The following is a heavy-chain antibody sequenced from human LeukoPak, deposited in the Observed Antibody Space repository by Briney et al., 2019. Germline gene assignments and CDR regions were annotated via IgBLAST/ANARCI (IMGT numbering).Heavy chain of an antibody. D-gene: IGHD6-13*01. CDR1: GASISDTHW. CDR2: IYHNGNT. Sequence: SGTLSLTCGVSGASISDTHWWSWVRQSPGKGLEWIGKIYHNGNTHYNPSLNSRVTISRDTSKNHFSLELSSATAADTAVYFCARGRVSSSTWYSTYYYYFYMDVWGKGTTVTVSS. CDR3: ARGRVSSSTWYSTYYYYFYMDV. V-gene: IGHV4-4*02. J-gene: IGHJ6*03.